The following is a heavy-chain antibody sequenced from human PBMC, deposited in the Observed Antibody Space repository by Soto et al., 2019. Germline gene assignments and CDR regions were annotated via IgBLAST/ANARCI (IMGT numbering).Heavy chain of an antibody. CDR1: GYSISSGYY. CDR3: ARVPNYYDSSGSNPFGY. CDR2: IYHSGST. Sequence: SETLSLTCAVSGYSISSGYYWGWIRQPPGKGLEWIGSIYHSGSTYYNPSLKSRVTISVDTSKNQFSLKLSSVTAADTAVYYCARVPNYYDSSGSNPFGYWGQGTLVTVSS. V-gene: IGHV4-38-2*01. J-gene: IGHJ4*02. D-gene: IGHD3-22*01.